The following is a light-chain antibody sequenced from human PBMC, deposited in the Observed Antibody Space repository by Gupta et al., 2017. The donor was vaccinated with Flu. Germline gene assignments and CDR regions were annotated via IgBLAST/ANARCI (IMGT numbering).Light chain of an antibody. CDR3: QQSYRTPGT. Sequence: DIQMTQSPPSLSASVGDRITITCRASQSITSYLNWYQQKPGKAPKLLIYAASSLESGVPSRFGGSGSGTDFTLTISSLQPEDVAAYYCQQSYRTPGTFGQGTKVEIK. V-gene: IGKV1-39*01. J-gene: IGKJ1*01. CDR2: AAS. CDR1: QSITSY.